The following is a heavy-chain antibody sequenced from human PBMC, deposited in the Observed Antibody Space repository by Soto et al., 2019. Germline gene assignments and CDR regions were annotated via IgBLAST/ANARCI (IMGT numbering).Heavy chain of an antibody. J-gene: IGHJ3*02. D-gene: IGHD6-6*01. CDR3: ARVGISSSDAFDI. V-gene: IGHV4-31*03. Sequence: QVQLQESGPGLVKPSQTLSLTCTVSGGSISSGGYYWSWIRQHPETGLEWIGYIYYTGNTYYNASLKSRVTISVDTSNNQFSRKLSSVTAADTAVYYCARVGISSSDAFDIWGQGTTGTVSS. CDR2: IYYTGNT. CDR1: GGSISSGGYY.